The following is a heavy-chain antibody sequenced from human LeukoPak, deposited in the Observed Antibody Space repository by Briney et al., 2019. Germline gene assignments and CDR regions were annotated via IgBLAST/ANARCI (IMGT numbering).Heavy chain of an antibody. CDR3: ARHKGSGYDY. Sequence: SETLSLTCTVSGGSISRYYWSWIRQPPGKGLEWIGYIYYSGSTNYNPSLKSRVTISVDTSKNQFSLKLSSVTAADTAVYYCARHKGSGYDYWGQGTLVTVSS. D-gene: IGHD3-22*01. J-gene: IGHJ4*02. CDR2: IYYSGST. V-gene: IGHV4-59*08. CDR1: GGSISRYY.